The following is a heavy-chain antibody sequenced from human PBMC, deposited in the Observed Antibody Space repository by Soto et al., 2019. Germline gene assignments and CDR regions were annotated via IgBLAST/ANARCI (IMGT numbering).Heavy chain of an antibody. CDR1: GGSISSYY. D-gene: IGHD6-13*01. V-gene: IGHV4-59*01. J-gene: IGHJ6*02. CDR2: IYYSGST. CDR3: AREAARYSSSPGGYYYYGMDV. Sequence: QVQLKESGPGLVKPSETLSLTCTVSGGSISSYYWSWIRQPPGKGLEWIGYIYYSGSTNYNPSLKSRVTISVDTSKNQFSLKLSSVTAADTAVYYCAREAARYSSSPGGYYYYGMDVWGQGTTVTVSS.